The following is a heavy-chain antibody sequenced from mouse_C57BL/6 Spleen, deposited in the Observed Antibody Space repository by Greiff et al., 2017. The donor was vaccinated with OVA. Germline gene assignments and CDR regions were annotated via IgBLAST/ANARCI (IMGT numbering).Heavy chain of an antibody. CDR3: AREENGNCWFAY. CDR2: IYPGGGDT. V-gene: IGHV1-82*01. CDR1: GYAFTSSW. D-gene: IGHD2-1*01. J-gene: IGHJ3*01. Sequence: VQLQQSGPELVKPGASVKISCKASGYAFTSSWMNWVKQRPGQGLEWIGRIYPGGGDTNYNGKFKGKATLTADKSSSTAYMQLSSLPSEDSAVSVCAREENGNCWFAYWGQGTLVTVSA.